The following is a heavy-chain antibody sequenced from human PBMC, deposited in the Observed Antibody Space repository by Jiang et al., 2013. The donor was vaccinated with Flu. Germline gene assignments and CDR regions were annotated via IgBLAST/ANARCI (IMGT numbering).Heavy chain of an antibody. Sequence: GPGLVKPSETLSLTCTVSGASFNSDSYYWGWIRQPPGKALEWIGGIYHTGSSYSRPSLKSRVTIFVDTSKNQFSLKVTSVTAADTAVYYCARAQKXSGFELPYFDYWGQGSWSPSP. V-gene: IGHV4-39*07. CDR2: IYHTGSS. D-gene: IGHD5-12*01. J-gene: IGHJ4*02. CDR3: ARAQKXSGFELPYFDY. CDR1: GASFNSDSYY.